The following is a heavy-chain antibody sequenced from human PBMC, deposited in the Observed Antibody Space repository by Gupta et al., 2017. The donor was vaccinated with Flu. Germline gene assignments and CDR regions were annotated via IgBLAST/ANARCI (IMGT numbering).Heavy chain of an antibody. CDR2: IRSKANSYAT. J-gene: IGHJ4*02. Sequence: EVQLVESGGGLVQPGGSLKLSCAASGFTFSGSAMHWVRQASWKGLGWVGRIRSKANSYATAYAASVKGRFTISRDDSKNTAYLQMNSLKTEDTAVYYCTRHWGYSSSWYHFDYWGQGTLVTVSS. D-gene: IGHD6-13*01. CDR3: TRHWGYSSSWYHFDY. V-gene: IGHV3-73*01. CDR1: GFTFSGSA.